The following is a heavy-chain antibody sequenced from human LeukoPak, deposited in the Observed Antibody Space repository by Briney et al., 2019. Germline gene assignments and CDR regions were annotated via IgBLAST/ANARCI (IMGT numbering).Heavy chain of an antibody. CDR1: GGSISSYY. CDR3: AGEKGVLYYYYMDV. J-gene: IGHJ6*03. CDR2: VYYSGST. V-gene: IGHV4-59*01. Sequence: PSETLSLTCTVSGGSISSYYWSWIRQPPGKGLEWIGYVYYSGSTNYNPSLKSRVTISVDTSKNQFSLKLSSVTAADTAVYYCAGEKGVLYYYYMDVWGKGTTVTVSS.